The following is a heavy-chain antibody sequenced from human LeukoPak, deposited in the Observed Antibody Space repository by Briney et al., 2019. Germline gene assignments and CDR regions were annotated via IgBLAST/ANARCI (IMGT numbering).Heavy chain of an antibody. Sequence: PGGSLRLSCAASGFTFSSYEMNWVRQAPGQGLEWVSSISSSSNYIYYADSVKGRFTISRDNAKNSLYLQMNSLRAEDTAVYYCARGDTAMGYYFDYWGQGTLVTVSS. D-gene: IGHD5-18*01. V-gene: IGHV3-21*01. J-gene: IGHJ4*02. CDR1: GFTFSSYE. CDR2: ISSSSNYI. CDR3: ARGDTAMGYYFDY.